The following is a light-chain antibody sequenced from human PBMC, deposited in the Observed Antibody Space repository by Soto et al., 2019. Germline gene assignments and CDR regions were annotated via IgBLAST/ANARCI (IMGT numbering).Light chain of an antibody. CDR3: QQYSSSSPLP. V-gene: IGKV1-5*03. J-gene: IGKJ1*01. CDR2: KAS. Sequence: DLQITQSTSNLSASVGDRVTITGRASHSISLWLAWYQQQPGKSPNLLIYKASSLESGIPSRFSGSGSGTEFSLTISSLQPDDFPTYYCQQYSSSSPLPVGQGTQVDIK. CDR1: HSISLW.